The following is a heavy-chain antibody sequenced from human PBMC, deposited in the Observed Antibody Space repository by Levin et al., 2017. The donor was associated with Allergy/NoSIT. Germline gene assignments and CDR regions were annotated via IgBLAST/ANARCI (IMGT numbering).Heavy chain of an antibody. Sequence: LSLTCAASGFTFSSYAMSWVRQAPGKGLEWVSAISGSGGSTYYADSVKGRFTISRDNSKNTLYLQMNSLRAEDTAVYYCAKDPAKNWDWYFDLWGRGTLVTVSS. CDR2: ISGSGGST. V-gene: IGHV3-23*01. CDR1: GFTFSSYA. CDR3: AKDPAKNWDWYFDL. J-gene: IGHJ2*01. D-gene: IGHD7-27*01.